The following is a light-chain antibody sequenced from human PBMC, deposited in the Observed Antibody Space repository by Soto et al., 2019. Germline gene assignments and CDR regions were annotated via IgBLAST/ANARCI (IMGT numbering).Light chain of an antibody. CDR1: QSISTY. J-gene: IGKJ4*01. Sequence: DIQMTQSPSSLSASVADRVTITCRPSQSISTYLNWYQQKPGKAPKLLISAASSLQSGVPSRFSGSGSGTDFTLTISSLRPEDFATYYCQQSHSTPRTFGGGTTVEMK. CDR2: AAS. CDR3: QQSHSTPRT. V-gene: IGKV1-39*01.